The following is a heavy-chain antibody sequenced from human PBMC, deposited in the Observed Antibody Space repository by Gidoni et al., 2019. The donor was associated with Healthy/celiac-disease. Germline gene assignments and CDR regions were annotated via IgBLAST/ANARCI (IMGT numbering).Heavy chain of an antibody. CDR2: ISYDGSNK. CDR3: ARASGFWSGYFALPRFDY. Sequence: QVQLVESGGGVVQPGRSLRLSCAASGLTFSSYAMHWVRQAPGRGLVGVAVISYDGSNKYYADSVKGRFTISRDNSKNTLYLQMNSLRAENTAVYYCARASGFWSGYFALPRFDYWGQGTLVTVSS. D-gene: IGHD3-3*01. V-gene: IGHV3-30*04. CDR1: GLTFSSYA. J-gene: IGHJ4*02.